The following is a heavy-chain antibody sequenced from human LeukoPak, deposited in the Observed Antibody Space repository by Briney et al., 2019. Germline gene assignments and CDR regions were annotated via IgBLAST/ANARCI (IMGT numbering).Heavy chain of an antibody. CDR2: IKSKIDSETI. CDR3: TTSLTSGYYIDY. J-gene: IGHJ4*02. V-gene: IGHV3-15*01. D-gene: IGHD3-22*01. Sequence: GGSLRLSCAASGFTFTNAWMNWVRQAPGKGLEWVGRIKSKIDSETIDYAAPGRGSFTISRANSQNKLQMHMVSLTTEDTAVYYCTTSLTSGYYIDYWGQGTLLTVSS. CDR1: GFTFTNAW.